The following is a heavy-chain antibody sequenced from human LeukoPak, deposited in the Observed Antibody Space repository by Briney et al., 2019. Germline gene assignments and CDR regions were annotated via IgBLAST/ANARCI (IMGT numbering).Heavy chain of an antibody. D-gene: IGHD3-3*01. Sequence: SETLSLTCTVSGGSISSGSYYWSWIRQPAGKGLEWIGRIYTSGSTNYNPSLKSRVTISVDTSKNQFSLKLSPVTAADTAVYYCARAYDFWSGRSFYNWFDPWGQGTLVTVCS. CDR1: GGSISSGSYY. CDR3: ARAYDFWSGRSFYNWFDP. CDR2: IYTSGST. J-gene: IGHJ5*02. V-gene: IGHV4-61*02.